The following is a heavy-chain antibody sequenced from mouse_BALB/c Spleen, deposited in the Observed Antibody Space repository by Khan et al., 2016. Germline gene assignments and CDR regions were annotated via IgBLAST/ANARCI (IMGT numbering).Heavy chain of an antibody. CDR1: GYSIISDYA. D-gene: IGHD2-1*01. V-gene: IGHV3-2*02. CDR3: ARSGFNYASFSY. J-gene: IGHJ3*01. Sequence: EVKLEVSGPGLVKPSQSLSLTCTVTGYSIISDYAWNWIRQFPGDKLEWMGYITYSGSTTYNPSLKSRISITRDTSKNQFFLQLSSVTPADTAMFYCARSGFNYASFSYWGQGTLVTVSA. CDR2: ITYSGST.